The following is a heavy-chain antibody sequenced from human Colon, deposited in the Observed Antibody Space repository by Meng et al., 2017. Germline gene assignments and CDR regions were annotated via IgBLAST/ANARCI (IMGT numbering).Heavy chain of an antibody. D-gene: IGHD1-14*01. V-gene: IGHV4-61*01. Sequence: QVQLQESGPGRLRPSATRSLPSTVAGGSVSSGTYYGSWIRQPPGKGLEWIGCIYYSGTTNYNPSLKSRVTISVDTSKNQFSLKLSSVTPADTAVYFCARDRVPGKYWGQGTLVTVSS. CDR2: IYYSGTT. CDR1: GGSVSSGTYY. CDR3: ARDRVPGKY. J-gene: IGHJ4*02.